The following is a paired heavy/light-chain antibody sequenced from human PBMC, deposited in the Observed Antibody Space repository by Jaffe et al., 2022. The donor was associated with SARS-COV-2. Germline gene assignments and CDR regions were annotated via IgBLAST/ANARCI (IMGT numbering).Heavy chain of an antibody. J-gene: IGHJ6*02. CDR3: ARHYGPIAMGV. CDR2: IDGSDSYI. Sequence: EVQLVQSGAEVKKPGESLRISCKGSGYSFTNYWISWVRQMPGKGLEWMGRIDGSDSYINYSPSFQGHVTISADRSTNTAYLQWSSLKASDTAMYYCARHYGPIAMGVWGQGTPVTISS. V-gene: IGHV5-10-1*03. CDR1: GYSFTNYW. D-gene: IGHD3-16*01.
Light chain of an antibody. J-gene: IGKJ2*01. CDR3: HQYYTTPYT. Sequence: DIVMTQSPDSLAVSLGERATINCKSRQSVLHSSSNKNYLAWFQQKPGQPPKLLIYWASTRESGVPDRFSGSGSGTDFTLTISSLQAEDVAVYYCHQYYTTPYTFGQGTKLEI. CDR1: QSVLHSSSNKNY. CDR2: WAS. V-gene: IGKV4-1*01.